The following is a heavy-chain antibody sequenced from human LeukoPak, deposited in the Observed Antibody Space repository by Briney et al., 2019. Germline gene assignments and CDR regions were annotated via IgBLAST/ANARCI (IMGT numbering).Heavy chain of an antibody. V-gene: IGHV1-46*01. Sequence: ASVKVSCKASGYTFTSYYMHWVRQAPGQGLEWMGIINPSGGSTSYAQKFQGRVTMTRDTSTSTVYMELSSLRSEDTAVYYCARERAYYYDSGRYYGMDVWGQGTTVTVSS. CDR1: GYTFTSYY. D-gene: IGHD3-22*01. CDR3: ARERAYYYDSGRYYGMDV. J-gene: IGHJ6*02. CDR2: INPSGGST.